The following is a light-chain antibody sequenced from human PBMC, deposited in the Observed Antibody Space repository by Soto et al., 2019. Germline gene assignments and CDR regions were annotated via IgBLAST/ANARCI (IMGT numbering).Light chain of an antibody. Sequence: DIQMTQSPSSLSASVGDRVTITCKASQDISNYVNWYQQKPGKAPRLLIFDASSLETWVPSSFTGSGSGTDFTLTSNNLQPEDFATYYCQQYRHLPLTFGGGT. CDR2: DAS. J-gene: IGKJ4*01. V-gene: IGKV1-33*01. CDR1: QDISNY. CDR3: QQYRHLPLT.